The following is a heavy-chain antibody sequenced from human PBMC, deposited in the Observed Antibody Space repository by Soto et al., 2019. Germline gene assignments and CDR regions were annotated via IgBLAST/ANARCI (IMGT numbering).Heavy chain of an antibody. J-gene: IGHJ6*03. CDR1: GFTFSNYC. D-gene: IGHD3-16*01. CDR2: IWYDGGSK. V-gene: IGHV3-33*01. CDR3: ARAGGGYYYYMDV. Sequence: QVQLVESGGGVVQPGRSLRLSCAASGFTFSNYCMHWVRQAPGEGLEWVAVIWYDGGSKYYADSVKGRFTISRDNSKKRLYLQMNSLRAEDTAVYYCARAGGGYYYYMDVWGRGTTVTVSS.